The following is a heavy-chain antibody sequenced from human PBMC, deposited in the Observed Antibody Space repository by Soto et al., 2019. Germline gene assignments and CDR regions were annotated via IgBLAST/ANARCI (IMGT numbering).Heavy chain of an antibody. CDR1: GFTFSSYS. J-gene: IGHJ6*02. V-gene: IGHV3-21*01. CDR2: ISSSSSYI. CDR3: ARDYDFWSGYYPYYYYGMDV. Sequence: KAGGSLRLSCAASGFTFSSYSMNWVRQAPGKGLEWVSSISSSSSYIYYADSVKGRFTISRDNAKNSLYLQMNSLRAEDTAVYYCARDYDFWSGYYPYYYYGMDVWGQGTTVTVSS. D-gene: IGHD3-3*01.